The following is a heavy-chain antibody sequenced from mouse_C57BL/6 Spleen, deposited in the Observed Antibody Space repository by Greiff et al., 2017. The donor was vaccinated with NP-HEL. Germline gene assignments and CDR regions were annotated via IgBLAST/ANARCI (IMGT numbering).Heavy chain of an antibody. CDR2: IHPNSGST. CDR3: AYYGSSYSFAY. V-gene: IGHV1-64*01. J-gene: IGHJ3*01. CDR1: GYTFTSYW. D-gene: IGHD1-1*01. Sequence: QVQLQQPGAELVKPGASVKLSCKASGYTFTSYWMHWVKQRPGQGLEWIGMIHPNSGSTNYNEKFKSKATLTVDKSSSTAYMQLSSLTSEDSAVYYCAYYGSSYSFAYWGQGTLVTISA.